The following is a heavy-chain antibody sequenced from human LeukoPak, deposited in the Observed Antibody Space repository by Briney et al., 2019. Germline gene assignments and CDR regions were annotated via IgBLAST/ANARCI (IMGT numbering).Heavy chain of an antibody. CDR2: IDSSSSYR. V-gene: IGHV3-21*01. D-gene: IGHD2-15*01. CDR1: GFTFSSYA. Sequence: GGSLRLFCAASGFTFSSYAMNWVRQAPGKGLEWVSSIDSSSSYRFYADSVKGRFTISRDNARNSLYLQMNSLRAEDTAVYYCATDSVVATTKAVDYWGQGTLVTVSS. CDR3: ATDSVVATTKAVDY. J-gene: IGHJ4*02.